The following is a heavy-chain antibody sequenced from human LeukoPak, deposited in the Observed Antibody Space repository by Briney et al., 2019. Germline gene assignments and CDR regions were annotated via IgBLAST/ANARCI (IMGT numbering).Heavy chain of an antibody. D-gene: IGHD3-9*01. Sequence: PSETLSLTCSVSAGSISSSSSYWGWLRQPPGKGLEWIANFYYTGNSFYNPSLKSRITVSVDTSNNQFSLKLTSVTGADTAVYYCPHSFILDGPFAYYFDYWGQGALVSVSS. J-gene: IGHJ4*02. CDR2: FYYTGNS. CDR3: PHSFILDGPFAYYFDY. CDR1: AGSISSSSSY. V-gene: IGHV4-39*01.